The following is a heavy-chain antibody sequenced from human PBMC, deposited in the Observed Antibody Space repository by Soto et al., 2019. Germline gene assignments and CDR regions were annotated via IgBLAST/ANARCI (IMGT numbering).Heavy chain of an antibody. D-gene: IGHD2-21*02. Sequence: QVQLVQSGAEVKKPGASVKVSCKASGYTFTSYAMHWVRQAPGQRLEWMGWINAGNGNTKYSQKSQGRVTITRDTSASTAYMELSSLRSEDTAVYYCARSIVVVTAADYWGQGILVTVSS. CDR1: GYTFTSYA. V-gene: IGHV1-3*01. J-gene: IGHJ4*02. CDR2: INAGNGNT. CDR3: ARSIVVVTAADY.